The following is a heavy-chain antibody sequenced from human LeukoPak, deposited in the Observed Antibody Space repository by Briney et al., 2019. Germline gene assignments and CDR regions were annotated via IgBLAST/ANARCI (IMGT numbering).Heavy chain of an antibody. CDR2: ISSSGSTI. Sequence: GGSLRLSCAASGFTFSDYYMSWIRQAPGKGLEWVSYISSSGSTIYYADSVKGRFTISRDNAKNSLYLQMNSLRAEDTAVYYCAGDDYGDYRPNWYFDLWGRGTLVTVSS. J-gene: IGHJ2*01. V-gene: IGHV3-11*04. CDR1: GFTFSDYY. CDR3: AGDDYGDYRPNWYFDL. D-gene: IGHD4-17*01.